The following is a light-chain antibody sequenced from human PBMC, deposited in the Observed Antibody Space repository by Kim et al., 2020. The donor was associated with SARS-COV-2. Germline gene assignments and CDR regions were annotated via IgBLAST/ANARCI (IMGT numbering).Light chain of an antibody. CDR1: QSVSSN. V-gene: IGKV3-15*01. CDR2: GAS. CDR3: QQYNNWPPL. J-gene: IGKJ4*01. Sequence: VSPGTSATLSCRASQSVSSNLAWYQQNPGQAPRLLIYGASTRATGIPARFSGSGSGTEFTLTISSLQSEDFAVYYCQQYNNWPPLFGGGTKVDIK.